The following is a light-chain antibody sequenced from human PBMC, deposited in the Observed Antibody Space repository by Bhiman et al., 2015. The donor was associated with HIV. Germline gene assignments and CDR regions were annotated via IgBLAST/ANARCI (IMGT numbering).Light chain of an antibody. Sequence: QSALTQPASVSGSPGQSITISCTGTSSDVGAYDLVSWYQHHPGKAPKLMIYKVTIRPLGVSNRFSGSKSGNTASLTISGLQAEDEADYYCCSYAGSNTFLFGGGTKLTVL. CDR3: CSYAGSNTFL. V-gene: IGLV2-23*02. J-gene: IGLJ2*01. CDR2: KVT. CDR1: SSDVGAYDL.